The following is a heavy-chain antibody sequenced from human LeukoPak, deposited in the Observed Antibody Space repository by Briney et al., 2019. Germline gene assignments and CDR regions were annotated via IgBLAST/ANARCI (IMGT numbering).Heavy chain of an antibody. CDR2: IDQDGTEK. CDR1: GFTFSNYW. J-gene: IGHJ2*01. CDR3: ARLTGDDWYFDL. D-gene: IGHD7-27*01. V-gene: IGHV3-7*03. Sequence: GGSLRLSCAASGFTFSNYWMSWVRQAPGKGLDWVANIDQDGTEKYYAHSVRGRFTISRDNAKNSVHLQMNNLRAEDTAVYFCARLTGDDWYFDLWGRGTLVTVSS.